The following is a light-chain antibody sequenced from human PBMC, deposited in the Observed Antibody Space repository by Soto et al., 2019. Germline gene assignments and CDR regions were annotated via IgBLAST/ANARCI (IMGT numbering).Light chain of an antibody. Sequence: DIKMSQSPSTLSASVGDRVTITCRASQSISSWLAWYQQKPGKAPKLLIYKASSLESGVPSRFSGSGSGTEFTLTISSLQPDDFATYYCQQYNSYSPWTFGQGTRW. CDR1: QSISSW. J-gene: IGKJ1*01. CDR2: KAS. V-gene: IGKV1-5*03. CDR3: QQYNSYSPWT.